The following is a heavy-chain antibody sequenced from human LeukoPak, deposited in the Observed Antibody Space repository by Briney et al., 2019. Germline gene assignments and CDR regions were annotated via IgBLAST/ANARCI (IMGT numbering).Heavy chain of an antibody. CDR3: ARGPNYGSRSDYFDY. Sequence: QPGGSLRLSCAASGFTFSDYWMNWVRQAPGKGLGWVANMKEDGSEKYCVDCVKGRFTISRDNAKNSLYLQMNSLRVEDTAVYYCARGPNYGSRSDYFDYWGQGTLVTVSS. CDR1: GFTFSDYW. CDR2: MKEDGSEK. V-gene: IGHV3-7*03. J-gene: IGHJ4*02. D-gene: IGHD3-10*01.